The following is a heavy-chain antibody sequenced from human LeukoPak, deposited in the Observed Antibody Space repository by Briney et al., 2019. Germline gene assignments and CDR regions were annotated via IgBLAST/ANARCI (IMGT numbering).Heavy chain of an antibody. Sequence: GGSLRLSCAASGFTFSSYAMHWVRQAPGKGLEWVAVISYDGSNKYYADSVKGRFTISRDNSKNTLYLQMNSLRAEDTAVYYCARASCSGGSCPSSGDYWGQGTLVTVSS. D-gene: IGHD2-15*01. V-gene: IGHV3-30-3*01. CDR3: ARASCSGGSCPSSGDY. CDR1: GFTFSSYA. J-gene: IGHJ4*02. CDR2: ISYDGSNK.